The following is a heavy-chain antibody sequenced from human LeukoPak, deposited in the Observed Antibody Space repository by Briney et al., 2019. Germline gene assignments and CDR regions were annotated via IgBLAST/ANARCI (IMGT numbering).Heavy chain of an antibody. CDR1: GASVSSSRYH. J-gene: IGHJ4*02. Sequence: SETLSLTCTVSGASVSSSRYHWMWIRQPPGKGLEWIGYMYYSRNTNYNPSLKSRLTTSLDTSKNQFSLKLSSVTAADTAVYYCARGKYYFDYWGQGTLVTVSS. CDR3: ARGKYYFDY. CDR2: MYYSRNT. V-gene: IGHV4-61*01.